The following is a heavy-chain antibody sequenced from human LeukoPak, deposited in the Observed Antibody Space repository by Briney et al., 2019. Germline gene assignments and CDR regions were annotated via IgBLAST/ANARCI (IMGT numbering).Heavy chain of an antibody. V-gene: IGHV3-74*03. D-gene: IGHD2-21*02. J-gene: IGHJ4*02. Sequence: GGSLRLSCAVSGFSFSNYWMHWVRQDPGKGLVWVSYISSDGSVTKYAASAKGRFTISRDNAVNTLYLQMNSLRVEDTAVYYCVRGSLRLPRSTPDYWGQGTLVTVSS. CDR3: VRGSLRLPRSTPDY. CDR1: GFSFSNYW. CDR2: ISSDGSVT.